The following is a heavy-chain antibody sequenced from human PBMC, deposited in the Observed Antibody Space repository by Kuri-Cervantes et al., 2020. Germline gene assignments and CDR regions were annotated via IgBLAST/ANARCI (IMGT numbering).Heavy chain of an antibody. CDR2: INSDGSST. D-gene: IGHD5-18*01. J-gene: IGHJ4*02. CDR1: GFTFSSYW. Sequence: GESLKISCAASGFTFSSYWMHWVRQAPGKGLVWVSRINSDGSSTSYADSVKGRFTISRDNAKNTLYLQMNSLRAEDTALYYCAKDHGYSYGSFDYWGQGTLVTVSS. CDR3: AKDHGYSYGSFDY. V-gene: IGHV3-74*01.